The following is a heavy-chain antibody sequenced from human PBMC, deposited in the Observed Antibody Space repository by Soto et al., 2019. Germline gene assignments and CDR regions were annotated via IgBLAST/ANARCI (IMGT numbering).Heavy chain of an antibody. V-gene: IGHV5-51*01. CDR1: GYSFTSYW. Sequence: GESLKISCKGSGYSFTSYWIGWVRQMPGKGLEWMGIIYPGDSDTRYSPSFQGQVTISAYKSVSPAYLQWSSLKASDTCMYYWAGRTWGAAICSGGSCYDFFGHYFDYWGQGTLVTVSS. CDR2: IYPGDSDT. J-gene: IGHJ4*02. D-gene: IGHD2-15*01. CDR3: AGRTWGAAICSGGSCYDFFGHYFDY.